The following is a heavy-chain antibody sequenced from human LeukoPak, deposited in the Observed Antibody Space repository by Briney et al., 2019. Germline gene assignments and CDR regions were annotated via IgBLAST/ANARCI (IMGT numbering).Heavy chain of an antibody. J-gene: IGHJ6*03. Sequence: PSETLSLTCAVSGDSITSDDHYWGWLRQPPGKGLEWIGSLYYSGGTYYNPSLKSRVTISVDTSKNQFSLKLSSVTAADTAVYYCARLKVTTKMRRYHYYYYMDVLGKGTTVTVSS. CDR3: ARLKVTTKMRRYHYYYYMDV. D-gene: IGHD4-17*01. V-gene: IGHV4-39*07. CDR1: GDSITSDDHY. CDR2: LYYSGGT.